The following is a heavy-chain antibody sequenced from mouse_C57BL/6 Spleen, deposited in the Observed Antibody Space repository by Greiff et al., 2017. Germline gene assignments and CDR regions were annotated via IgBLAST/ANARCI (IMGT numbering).Heavy chain of an antibody. CDR3: ARGEAPAWFAY. CDR2: IYPGDGDT. CDR1: GYAFSSYW. Sequence: QVQLQQSGAELVKPGASVNISCKASGYAFSSYWMNWVKQRPGKGLEWIGQIYPGDGDTNYNGKFKGKATLTADKSSSTAYMQLSSLTSEDSAVYFCARGEAPAWFAYWGQGTLVTVSA. V-gene: IGHV1-80*01. J-gene: IGHJ3*01.